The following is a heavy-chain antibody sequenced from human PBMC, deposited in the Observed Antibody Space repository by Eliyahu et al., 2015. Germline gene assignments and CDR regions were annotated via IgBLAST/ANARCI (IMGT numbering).Heavy chain of an antibody. D-gene: IGHD4-17*01. J-gene: IGHJ4*02. V-gene: IGHV3-23*01. Sequence: EVQLLESGGGLTQPGGSLXLXCXASAFAFNXYAMTWVRQAXGKGLEWVSTISMSATNRYYADSVKGRFTISRDNSKNTLYLHMDTLRNEDTAVYYCVKGVYGDYGAIDYWGQGTLVTVSS. CDR3: VKGVYGDYGAIDY. CDR1: AFAFNXYA. CDR2: ISMSATNR.